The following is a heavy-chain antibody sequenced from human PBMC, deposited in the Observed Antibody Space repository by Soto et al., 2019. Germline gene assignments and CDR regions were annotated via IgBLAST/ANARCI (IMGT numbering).Heavy chain of an antibody. V-gene: IGHV3-15*01. CDR1: GFTFSNAW. CDR2: IKSKTDGGTT. CDR3: TTDKFEDSSGWYY. Sequence: GGSLRLSCAASGFTFSNAWMSWVRQAPGKGLEWVGRIKSKTDGGTTDYAAPVKGRFTISRDDSKNTLYLQMNSLKTEDTAVYYCTTDKFEDSSGWYYWGQGTLVTVSS. D-gene: IGHD6-19*01. J-gene: IGHJ4*02.